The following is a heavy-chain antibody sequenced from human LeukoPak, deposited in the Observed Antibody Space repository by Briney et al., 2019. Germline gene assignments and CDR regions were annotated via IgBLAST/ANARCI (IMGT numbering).Heavy chain of an antibody. D-gene: IGHD1-26*01. CDR1: RFTFSYSY. J-gene: IGHJ4*02. V-gene: IGHV3-11*05. CDR2: ISSRGDST. Sequence: GGSMRLSCAASRFTFSYSYMNWIRQAPGNGPEWVSSISSRGDSTNYADSVKGRFTISRDNAKNSLYLQMNSLRAEDTAVYYCARESSGTYYLKQWGQGTLVTVYS. CDR3: ARESSGTYYLKQ.